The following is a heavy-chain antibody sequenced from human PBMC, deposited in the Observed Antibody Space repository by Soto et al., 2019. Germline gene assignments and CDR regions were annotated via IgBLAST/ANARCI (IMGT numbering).Heavy chain of an antibody. CDR1: GFTFGDCG. J-gene: IGHJ4*02. D-gene: IGHD2-21*01. CDR3: TGVGDYSKVDY. Sequence: EVQLVESGGGLVQPGRSLRLSCAASGFTFGDCGMSWVRQAPGKGLEWVGFIRAKAYGGTTEYAASVKGRFTFSRDDSKSIAYLQMNSLKTEDTAVYYCTGVGDYSKVDYWGQGTLVTVSS. V-gene: IGHV3-49*04. CDR2: IRAKAYGGTT.